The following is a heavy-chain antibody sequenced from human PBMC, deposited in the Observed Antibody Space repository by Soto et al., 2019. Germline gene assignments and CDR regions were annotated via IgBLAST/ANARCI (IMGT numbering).Heavy chain of an antibody. J-gene: IGHJ6*02. Sequence: EVQLVESGGGLVQPGGSLRLSCAASGFTFSSYDMHWVRQATGKGLEWVSAIGTAGDTYYPGSVKGRFTISRENAKNSLYLQMDRRRAGDKAVYYCARGPSSSYHCSCVMDVWVQGTTVAVSS. CDR1: GFTFSSYD. CDR2: IGTAGDT. V-gene: IGHV3-13*04. D-gene: IGHD6-13*01. CDR3: ARGPSSSYHCSCVMDV.